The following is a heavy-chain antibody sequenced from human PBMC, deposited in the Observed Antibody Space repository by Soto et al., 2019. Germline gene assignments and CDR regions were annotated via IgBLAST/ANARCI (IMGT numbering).Heavy chain of an antibody. D-gene: IGHD3-3*01. V-gene: IGHV4-59*01. J-gene: IGHJ5*02. CDR1: GGSISSYY. CDR2: IYYSGST. Sequence: PSETLSLTCTVSGGSISSYYWSWIRQPPGKGLEWIGYIYYSGSTNYNPSLKSRVPISVDTSKNQFSLKLSSVTAADTAVYYCARDVASDYDFWSGTNNWFDPWGQGTLVTVSS. CDR3: ARDVASDYDFWSGTNNWFDP.